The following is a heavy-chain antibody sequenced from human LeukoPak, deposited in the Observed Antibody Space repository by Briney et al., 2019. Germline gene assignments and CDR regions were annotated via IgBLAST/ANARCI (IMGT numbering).Heavy chain of an antibody. CDR1: GYTFTSYD. V-gene: IGHV1-8*01. Sequence: ASVKVPCKAPGYTFTSYDINWVRQATGQGLEWMGWMNPNSGNTGYAQKFQGRVTMTRNTSISTAYMELSSLRSEDTAVYYCARSITMVRGVIFYYYYYMDVWGKGTTVTISS. D-gene: IGHD3-10*01. J-gene: IGHJ6*03. CDR3: ARSITMVRGVIFYYYYYMDV. CDR2: MNPNSGNT.